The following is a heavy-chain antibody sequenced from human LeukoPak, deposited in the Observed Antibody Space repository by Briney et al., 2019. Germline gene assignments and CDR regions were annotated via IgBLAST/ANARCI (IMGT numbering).Heavy chain of an antibody. Sequence: SETLSLTCTVSGYSISSGYYWGWIPQPPGKGLERIGSIYHSGSTYYNPSLKSRATISLDTSKNQFSLTLSSVSAPDTAAYYCARGPGEDYMAVWGKGTTVTVSS. CDR2: IYHSGST. J-gene: IGHJ6*03. V-gene: IGHV4-38-2*02. CDR1: GYSISSGYY. CDR3: ARGPGEDYMAV. D-gene: IGHD3-10*01.